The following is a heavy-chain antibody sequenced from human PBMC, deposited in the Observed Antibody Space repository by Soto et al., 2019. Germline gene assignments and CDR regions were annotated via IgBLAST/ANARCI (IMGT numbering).Heavy chain of an antibody. CDR3: AARGIAVAETGYY. J-gene: IGHJ4*02. Sequence: QMQLVQSGPEVKKPGTSVKVSCKASGFTFTSSAVQWVRQARGQRLEWIGWIVVGSGNTNYAQKFQERVTITRDMSTSTAYMELSSLRSEDTAVYYCAARGIAVAETGYYWGQGTLVTVSS. CDR1: GFTFTSSA. CDR2: IVVGSGNT. V-gene: IGHV1-58*01. D-gene: IGHD6-19*01.